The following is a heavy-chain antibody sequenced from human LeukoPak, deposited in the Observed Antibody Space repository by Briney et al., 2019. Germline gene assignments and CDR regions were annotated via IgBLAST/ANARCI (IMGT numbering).Heavy chain of an antibody. D-gene: IGHD2-21*02. CDR1: GFTFSTYW. CDR2: INQDASEI. V-gene: IGHV3-7*01. CDR3: ATDRDNSDWQKRFDS. J-gene: IGHJ4*02. Sequence: GGSLRLSCAVSGFTFSTYWMNWYRQAPGKGLEWVGNINQDASEINYVDSVRGRFTISRDNAKNSLHLQMNSLRAEDTAVYYCATDRDNSDWQKRFDSWGQGTLVTVSS.